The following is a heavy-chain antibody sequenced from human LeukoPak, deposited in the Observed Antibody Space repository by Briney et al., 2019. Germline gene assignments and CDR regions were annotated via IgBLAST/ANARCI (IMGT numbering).Heavy chain of an antibody. CDR2: IIPILGIA. J-gene: IGHJ4*02. CDR3: ARGIAVGESFDY. Sequence: SVKVSCKASGGTFGSYTISWVRQAPGQGLEWMGRIIPILGIANYAQKFQGRVTITADKSTSTAYMELSSLRSEDTAVYYCARGIAVGESFDYWGQGTLVTVSS. CDR1: GGTFGSYT. D-gene: IGHD6-19*01. V-gene: IGHV1-69*02.